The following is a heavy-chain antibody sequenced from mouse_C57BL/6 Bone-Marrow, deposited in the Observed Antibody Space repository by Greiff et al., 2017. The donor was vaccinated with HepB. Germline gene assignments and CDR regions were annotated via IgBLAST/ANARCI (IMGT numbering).Heavy chain of an antibody. CDR3: AGYYYGRNWYFDV. Sequence: QVQLQQSGPELVKPGASVKISCKASGYAFSSSWMNWVKQRPGKGLEWIGRIYPGDGDTNYNGKFKGKATLTADKSSSTAYMQLSSLTSEDSAVYFCAGYYYGRNWYFDVWGTGTTVTVSS. CDR1: GYAFSSSW. CDR2: IYPGDGDT. V-gene: IGHV1-82*01. D-gene: IGHD1-1*01. J-gene: IGHJ1*03.